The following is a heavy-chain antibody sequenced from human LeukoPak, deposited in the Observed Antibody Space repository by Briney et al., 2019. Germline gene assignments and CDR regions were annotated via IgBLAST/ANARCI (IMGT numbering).Heavy chain of an antibody. CDR1: GFTFSNYW. CDR3: ARLGYCSGGSCYDDAFDI. D-gene: IGHD2-15*01. Sequence: GGSLRLSCAASGFTFSNYWMHWVRQAPGKGLVWVSRINSDGINTSYADSVKGRFTISRDNAKNTLNLQMNSLRAEDTAVYYCARLGYCSGGSCYDDAFDIWGQGTMVTVSS. J-gene: IGHJ3*02. V-gene: IGHV3-74*01. CDR2: INSDGINT.